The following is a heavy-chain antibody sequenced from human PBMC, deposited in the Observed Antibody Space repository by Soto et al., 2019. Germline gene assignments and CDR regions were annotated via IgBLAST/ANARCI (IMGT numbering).Heavy chain of an antibody. CDR1: GYTFTSYY. D-gene: IGHD3-22*01. J-gene: IGHJ4*02. CDR3: ARNFKGSSGYSRRFDY. V-gene: IGHV1-46*03. Sequence: QVQLVQSGAEVKKPGASVKVSCKASGYTFTSYYMHWVRQAPGQGLEWMGIINPSGGSTSYAQKFQGRVTMTRDTSTSTIYRELSSLRSEDTAVYYCARNFKGSSGYSRRFDYWGQGTLVTVSS. CDR2: INPSGGST.